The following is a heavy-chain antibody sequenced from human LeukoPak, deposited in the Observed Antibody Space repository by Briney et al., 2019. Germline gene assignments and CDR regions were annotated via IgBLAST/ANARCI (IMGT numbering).Heavy chain of an antibody. V-gene: IGHV4-59*08. D-gene: IGHD2-2*01. CDR2: ISYSGST. CDR1: GGSIRSDY. J-gene: IGHJ4*02. Sequence: PSQTLSLTCTVSGGSIRSDYWSWIRQPPGKGLEWIGWISYSGSTTYNPSLKTRVTISLDTSKNQFSLKLSSVTAADTAVYYCARQASCSGTNCYPFDYWGQGTLVTVSS. CDR3: ARQASCSGTNCYPFDY.